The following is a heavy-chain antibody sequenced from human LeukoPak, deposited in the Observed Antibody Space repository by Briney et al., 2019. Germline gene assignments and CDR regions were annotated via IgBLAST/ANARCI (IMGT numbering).Heavy chain of an antibody. D-gene: IGHD1-7*01. CDR1: GFRLSNYW. CDR2: IKQDGDDK. CDR3: VRGGNYGSLDY. J-gene: IGHJ4*02. V-gene: IGHV3-7*01. Sequence: HPGGSLRLSCAASGFRLSNYWMSWVRQAPGKGLEWVANIKQDGDDKWYVDSVKGRFTIARDNAKSSVYLQMSGLRAEDTAVYHCVRGGNYGSLDYWGQGTLVIVSS.